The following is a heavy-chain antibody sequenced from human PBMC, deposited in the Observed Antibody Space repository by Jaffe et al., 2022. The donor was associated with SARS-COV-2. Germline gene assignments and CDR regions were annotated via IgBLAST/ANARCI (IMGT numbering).Heavy chain of an antibody. D-gene: IGHD5-12*01. CDR3: ARLPGGYNYPRFDY. CDR1: GYSFSDYW. J-gene: IGHJ4*02. V-gene: IGHV5-51*01. Sequence: EVQLEQSGAEVKKPGESLKISCKTSGYSFSDYWIGWVRQMPGKGLEWMGIIYPGDSDTRYSPSFQGQVTISVDKSITTAYLQWSSLKASDAATYYCARLPGGYNYPRFDYWGQGTLVTVSS. CDR2: IYPGDSDT.